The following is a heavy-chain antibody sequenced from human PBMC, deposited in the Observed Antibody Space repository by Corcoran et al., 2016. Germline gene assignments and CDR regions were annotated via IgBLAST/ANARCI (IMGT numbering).Heavy chain of an antibody. CDR3: AKDKVRDAKGGSDYYGVDV. J-gene: IGHJ6*02. CDR2: INWNGASI. D-gene: IGHD2-2*01. CDR1: GFSFDDYA. V-gene: IGHV3-43D*03. Sequence: EVQLVASGGVVVQPGGSMRLSCAASGFSFDDYAMHWVRQAPGKGLEWVSLINWNGASIYYADSVKGRFTFSRDNNKYSLYLQMHSLRVEDTAFYYCAKDKVRDAKGGSDYYGVDVWGQGTTVTVSS.